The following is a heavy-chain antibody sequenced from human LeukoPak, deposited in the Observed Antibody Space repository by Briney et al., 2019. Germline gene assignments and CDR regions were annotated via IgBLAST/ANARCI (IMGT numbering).Heavy chain of an antibody. CDR1: GGSISSSSYY. V-gene: IGHV4-39*01. J-gene: IGHJ5*02. CDR3: ARHYYDSSGYPEVIDP. Sequence: PETLSLTCTVSGGSISSSSYYWGWIRRPPGKGLEWIGSIYYSGSTYYNPSLKSRVTISVDTSKNQFSLKLSSVTAADTAVYYCARHYYDSSGYPEVIDPWGQGTLVTVSS. CDR2: IYYSGST. D-gene: IGHD3-22*01.